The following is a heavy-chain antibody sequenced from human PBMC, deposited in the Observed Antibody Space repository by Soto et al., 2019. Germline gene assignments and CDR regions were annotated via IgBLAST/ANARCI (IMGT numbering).Heavy chain of an antibody. J-gene: IGHJ4*02. CDR2: IVGNGVST. CDR3: TKSVNWIFDY. V-gene: IGHV3-23*01. Sequence: GGSLRLSCAASGFTFGSDAMSWVRQAPGKGLQWVAVIVGNGVSTFYADSVRGRFTISRDNSKNTLYLQMNSLTAEDTAFYYCTKSVNWIFDYWGQGTRVTVSS. D-gene: IGHD1-1*01. CDR1: GFTFGSDA.